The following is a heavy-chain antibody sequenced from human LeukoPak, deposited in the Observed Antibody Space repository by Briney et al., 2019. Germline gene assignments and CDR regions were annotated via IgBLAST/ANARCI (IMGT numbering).Heavy chain of an antibody. CDR2: IIPIFGTA. Sequence: ASVKVSCKASGGTFSSYAISWVRQAPGQGLEWMGGIIPIFGTANYAQKFQGRVTITADESTSTAYMELSSLRSEDTAVYYCARSPYGSGSYHWFDPWGRGTLVTVSS. D-gene: IGHD3-10*01. CDR1: GGTFSSYA. CDR3: ARSPYGSGSYHWFDP. V-gene: IGHV1-69*13. J-gene: IGHJ5*02.